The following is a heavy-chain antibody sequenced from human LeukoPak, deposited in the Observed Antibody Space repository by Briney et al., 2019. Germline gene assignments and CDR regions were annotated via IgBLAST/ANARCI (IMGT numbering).Heavy chain of an antibody. J-gene: IGHJ4*02. V-gene: IGHV4-59*01. CDR3: ARDPGGSADY. D-gene: IGHD2-15*01. CDR1: GDSISSFY. Sequence: SETLSLTCTVSGDSISSFYWSWIRQPPGKGLEWIGHIYYSRSTNYNPSLKSRVTISVDMSKNQFSLKMTSVNAADTAVYYCARDPGGSADYWGQGTLVTVSS. CDR2: IYYSRST.